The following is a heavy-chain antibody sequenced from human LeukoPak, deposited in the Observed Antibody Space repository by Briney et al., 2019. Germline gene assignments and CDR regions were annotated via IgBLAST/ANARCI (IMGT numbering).Heavy chain of an antibody. V-gene: IGHV4-4*07. CDR3: AREEEGTNWNDVWWFDP. D-gene: IGHD1-20*01. CDR1: GGSISSYY. Sequence: SETLSLTCTVSGGSISSYYWSWIRQPAGKGLEWIGRIYTSGCTNYNPSLKSRVTMSIDTSKNQFSLKLSSVTAADTAVYYCAREEEGTNWNDVWWFDPWGQGTLVTVSS. J-gene: IGHJ5*02. CDR2: IYTSGCT.